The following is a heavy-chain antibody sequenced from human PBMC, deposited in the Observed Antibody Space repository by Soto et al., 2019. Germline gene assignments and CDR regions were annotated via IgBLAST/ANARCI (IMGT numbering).Heavy chain of an antibody. CDR3: ARDEEDIVVVVAATGQSGHYYGMDV. J-gene: IGHJ6*02. Sequence: GGSLRLSCAASGFTFSSYGMHWVRQAPGKGLEWVAVIWYDGSNKYYADSVKGRFTISRDNSKNTLYLQMNSLRAEDTAVYYCARDEEDIVVVVAATGQSGHYYGMDVWGQGTTVTVSS. D-gene: IGHD2-15*01. CDR1: GFTFSSYG. V-gene: IGHV3-33*01. CDR2: IWYDGSNK.